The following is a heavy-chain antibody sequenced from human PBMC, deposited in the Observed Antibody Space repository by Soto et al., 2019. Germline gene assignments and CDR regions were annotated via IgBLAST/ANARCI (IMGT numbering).Heavy chain of an antibody. D-gene: IGHD3-10*01. CDR2: IFYSGGT. CDR1: GGSIRGYY. Sequence: SETLSLTCTVSGGSIRGYYWIWIRQPPGKGLEWIGYIFYSGGTNYNPSLMSRLTISVDTSKNQFSLKLRSVTAADTAVYYCARTYYYGSDYYMDVWGKGNTVPVSS. CDR3: ARTYYYGSDYYMDV. J-gene: IGHJ6*03. V-gene: IGHV4-59*01.